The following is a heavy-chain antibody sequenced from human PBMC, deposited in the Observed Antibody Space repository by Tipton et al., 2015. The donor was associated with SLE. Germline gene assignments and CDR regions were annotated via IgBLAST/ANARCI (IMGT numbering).Heavy chain of an antibody. V-gene: IGHV4-59*12. J-gene: IGHJ4*02. CDR3: ARDIAVAGLDS. D-gene: IGHD6-19*01. Sequence: TLSLTCTVSGGSISSSYWSWIRQPPGKGLEWIGYIYYSGGTNYSPSLRSRVTISIDTSRNQFSLKVSSVTAADTAVYYCARDIAVAGLDSWGQGTLVTVSS. CDR1: GGSISSSY. CDR2: IYYSGGT.